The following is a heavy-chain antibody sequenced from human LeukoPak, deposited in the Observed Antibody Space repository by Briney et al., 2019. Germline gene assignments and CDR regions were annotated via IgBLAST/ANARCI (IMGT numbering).Heavy chain of an antibody. D-gene: IGHD2-2*01. CDR2: IILIFGTA. V-gene: IGHV1-69*13. J-gene: IGHJ5*02. Sequence: SVKVSCKASGGTFSSYAISWVRQAPGQGLEWMGGIILIFGTANYAQKFQGRVTITADESTSTAYMELSSLRSEDTAVYYCARQVVPAAMSWFDPWGQGTLVTVSS. CDR3: ARQVVPAAMSWFDP. CDR1: GGTFSSYA.